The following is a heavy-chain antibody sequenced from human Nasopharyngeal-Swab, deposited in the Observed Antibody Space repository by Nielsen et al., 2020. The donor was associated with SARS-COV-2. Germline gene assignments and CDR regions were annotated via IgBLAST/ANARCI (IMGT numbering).Heavy chain of an antibody. D-gene: IGHD3-3*01. V-gene: IGHV4-39*01. CDR3: ARLNYDFGGLYGVDV. Sequence: SETLSLTCTVSGGSISSHSYYWAWLRKPPGKGPEWIGHIYYTGSTHYNPSLRSRVTTSVDTSKNQFSLELRSVTAADTGVYFCARLNYDFGGLYGVDVWGQGTTVTVSS. J-gene: IGHJ6*02. CDR1: GGSISSHSYY. CDR2: IYYTGST.